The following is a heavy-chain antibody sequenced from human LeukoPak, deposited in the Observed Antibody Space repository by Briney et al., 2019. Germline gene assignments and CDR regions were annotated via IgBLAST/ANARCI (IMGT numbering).Heavy chain of an antibody. Sequence: ASVKVSCKVSGYTFTDYHMHWVQQAPGKGLEWMGLVDPEDGETIYAEKFQGRVTITADTSTDTAYMELSSLRSEDTAVYYCATLPRYCSGGSCYGWGQGTLVTVSS. CDR3: ATLPRYCSGGSCYG. CDR1: GYTFTDYH. J-gene: IGHJ4*02. D-gene: IGHD2-15*01. V-gene: IGHV1-69-2*01. CDR2: VDPEDGET.